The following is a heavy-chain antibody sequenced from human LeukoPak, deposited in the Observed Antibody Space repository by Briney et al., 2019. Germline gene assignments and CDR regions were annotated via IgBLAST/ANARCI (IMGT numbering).Heavy chain of an antibody. D-gene: IGHD6-13*01. CDR1: GFTFSSYW. Sequence: GGSLRLSCAASGFTFSSYWMSWGRQAPGKGLEWVARIKQDGSEKSYVDSVKGQFTISRDNARNSLYLQMNSLRAEDTAVYYCARDGYGSSRRYDCWGQGTLVTVSS. V-gene: IGHV3-7*04. J-gene: IGHJ4*02. CDR3: ARDGYGSSRRYDC. CDR2: IKQDGSEK.